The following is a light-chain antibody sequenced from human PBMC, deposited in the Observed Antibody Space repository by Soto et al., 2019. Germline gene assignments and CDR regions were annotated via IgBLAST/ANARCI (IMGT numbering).Light chain of an antibody. Sequence: EIVLTQSPGTLSLSPGERATLSCRASQSVSSRYSAWYQQKPGQAPRLLIYGASGRATGIPDRFSGSGSGTDLTLTISRXEPEDFAMYYCQQYGSSPLTFGGGTKVDIK. CDR3: QQYGSSPLT. CDR1: QSVSSRY. J-gene: IGKJ4*01. CDR2: GAS. V-gene: IGKV3-20*01.